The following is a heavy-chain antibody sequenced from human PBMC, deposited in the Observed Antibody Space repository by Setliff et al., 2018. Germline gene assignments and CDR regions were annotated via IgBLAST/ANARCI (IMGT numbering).Heavy chain of an antibody. Sequence: SETLSLTCAVSGGSISSPNWWNWVRQPPGKGLEWIVNIHHSGKAYYNPSLKSRVTMSVDTSKNQFSLKMTSVTAADTAVYYCARAPRYFDSTGSYFDGWGQGTLVTVSS. CDR2: IHHSGKA. CDR3: ARAPRYFDSTGSYFDG. D-gene: IGHD3-22*01. V-gene: IGHV4-4*02. CDR1: GGSISSPNW. J-gene: IGHJ4*02.